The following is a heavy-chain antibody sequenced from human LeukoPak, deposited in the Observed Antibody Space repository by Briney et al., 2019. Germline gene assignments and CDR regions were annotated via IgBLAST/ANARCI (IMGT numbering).Heavy chain of an antibody. Sequence: AGGSLRLSCAASGFTFDDYAMHWVRQAPGKGLEWVSGISWNSGNIGYADSVKGRFTISRDNAKNSLYLQMNSLRAEDTAVYYCARDAYSSGWDMFDYWGQGTLVTVSS. CDR3: ARDAYSSGWDMFDY. J-gene: IGHJ4*02. V-gene: IGHV3-9*01. D-gene: IGHD6-19*01. CDR2: ISWNSGNI. CDR1: GFTFDDYA.